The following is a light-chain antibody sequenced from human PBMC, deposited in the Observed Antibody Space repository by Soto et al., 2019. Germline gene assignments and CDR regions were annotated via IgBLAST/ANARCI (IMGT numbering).Light chain of an antibody. J-gene: IGKJ5*01. CDR2: GAS. CDR1: QTVSNNY. Sequence: ETVLTQSPGTLSLSPGDRATLSCRDSQTVSNNYLAWCQQKPGQAPRVIMYGASNRATGIPDRFSGSGSGTDFILTISRLEPEDFAVYYCQEYDDSPPITFGLGTRLEIK. V-gene: IGKV3-20*01. CDR3: QEYDDSPPIT.